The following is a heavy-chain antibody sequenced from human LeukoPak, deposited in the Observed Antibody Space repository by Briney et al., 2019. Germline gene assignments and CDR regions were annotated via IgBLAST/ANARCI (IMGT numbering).Heavy chain of an antibody. CDR2: IYPNASDT. J-gene: IGHJ4*02. D-gene: IGHD2-21*01. V-gene: IGHV5-51*01. CDR3: ALRSRAYNCAGYFEH. Sequence: GESLKISCKGSGYSFTNHWIGWVRQMPGKGLEWMGIIYPNASDTRYSPSFRGQVTISADKSITTAYLQWNSLKASDTAMYYCALRSRAYNCAGYFEHWGQGALGTV. CDR1: GYSFTNHW.